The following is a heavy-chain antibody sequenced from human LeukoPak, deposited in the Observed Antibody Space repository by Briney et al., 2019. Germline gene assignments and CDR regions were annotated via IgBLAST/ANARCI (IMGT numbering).Heavy chain of an antibody. Sequence: SETLSLTCTVSDASISGYYWSWIRQPPGKGLEWIGSIYYSGSTYYNPSLKSRVTISVDTSKNQFSLKLSSVTAADTAVYYCARHREDYYGSGSQIDYWGQGTLVTVSS. V-gene: IGHV4-59*05. CDR2: IYYSGST. J-gene: IGHJ4*02. CDR1: DASISGYY. CDR3: ARHREDYYGSGSQIDY. D-gene: IGHD3-10*01.